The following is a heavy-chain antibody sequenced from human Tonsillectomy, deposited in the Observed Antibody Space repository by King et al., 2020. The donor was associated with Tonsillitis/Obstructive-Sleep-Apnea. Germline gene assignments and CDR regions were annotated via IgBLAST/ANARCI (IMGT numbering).Heavy chain of an antibody. CDR1: GFTFSSYS. CDR3: ARLGEYYYGSGSYYCDY. J-gene: IGHJ4*02. D-gene: IGHD3-10*01. V-gene: IGHV3-21*01. Sequence: DVQLVESGGGLVKPGGSLRLSCAASGFTFSSYSMNWVRQAPGKGLERVSSISSSSSYIYYADSVKGRFTISRDNAKNSLYLQMNSLRAEDTAVYYCARLGEYYYGSGSYYCDYWGQGTLVTVSS. CDR2: ISSSSSYI.